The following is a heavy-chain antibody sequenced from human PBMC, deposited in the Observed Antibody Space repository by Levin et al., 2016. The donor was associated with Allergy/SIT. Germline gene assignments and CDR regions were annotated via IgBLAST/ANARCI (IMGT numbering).Heavy chain of an antibody. Sequence: SETLSLTCAVYGGSFSGYYWSWIRQPPGKGLEWIGEINHSGSTNYNPSLKSRVTISVDTSKNQFSLKLSSVTAADTAVYYCARGRREPFLVSHMDVWGKGTTVTVSS. CDR3: ARGRREPFLVSHMDV. V-gene: IGHV4-34*01. J-gene: IGHJ6*03. CDR2: INHSGST. CDR1: GGSFSGYY.